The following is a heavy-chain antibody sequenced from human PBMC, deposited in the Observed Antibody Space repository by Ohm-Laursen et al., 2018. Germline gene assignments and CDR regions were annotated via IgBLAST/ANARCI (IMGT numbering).Heavy chain of an antibody. D-gene: IGHD5-12*01. CDR1: GFTFSSYG. CDR2: ISYDGSNK. CDR3: AKTWLFRGYDYYFDY. J-gene: IGHJ4*02. V-gene: IGHV3-30*18. Sequence: SLRLSCAASGFTFSSYGMHWVRQAPGKGLEWVAVISYDGSNKYYADSVKGRFTISRDNSKNTLYLQMNSLRAEDTAVYYCAKTWLFRGYDYYFDYWGQGTLVTVSS.